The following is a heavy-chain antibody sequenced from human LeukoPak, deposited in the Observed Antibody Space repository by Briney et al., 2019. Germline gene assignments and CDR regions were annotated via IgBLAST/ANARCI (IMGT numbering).Heavy chain of an antibody. CDR2: ISDSGSST. D-gene: IGHD6-19*01. CDR3: TKDHGFYNSGWHPLFDQ. CDR1: GFPFSSYA. J-gene: IGHJ4*02. V-gene: IGHV3-23*01. Sequence: GSLRLSCAASGFPFSSYAMSWVRQSPGKGLEWVSTISDSGSSTYYTDSVKGRFTFSRDNSKNTLLLQMNSLRAEDTAVYYCTKDHGFYNSGWHPLFDQWGQGTLVSVTP.